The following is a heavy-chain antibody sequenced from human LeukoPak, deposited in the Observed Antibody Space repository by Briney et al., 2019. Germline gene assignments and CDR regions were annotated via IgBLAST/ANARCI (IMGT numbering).Heavy chain of an antibody. D-gene: IGHD6-6*01. V-gene: IGHV3-7*01. CDR2: IKQDGIEK. Sequence: GGSLRLSCAASGFTLSNHWMIWVRQAPGKGLECVANIKQDGIEKYYLDSVKGRFTISRDNAKNSLYLQMNSLRAEDTAVYYCARERGSSLDIWGQGTMVTVSS. J-gene: IGHJ3*02. CDR3: ARERGSSLDI. CDR1: GFTLSNHW.